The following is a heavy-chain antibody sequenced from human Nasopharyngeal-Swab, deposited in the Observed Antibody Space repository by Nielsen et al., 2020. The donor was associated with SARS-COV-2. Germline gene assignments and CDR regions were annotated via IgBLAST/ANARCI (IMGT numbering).Heavy chain of an antibody. J-gene: IGHJ4*02. V-gene: IGHV3-23*01. Sequence: GESLKISCAASGFTFNSYAMSWVRQAPGKGLEWVSTISDSGDNTYYADSVKGRFTISRDNSKNTLYLQMNSLRAEDTAVYYCAKRGGLVADYWGQGTLVTVSS. D-gene: IGHD6-6*01. CDR2: ISDSGDNT. CDR1: GFTFNSYA. CDR3: AKRGGLVADY.